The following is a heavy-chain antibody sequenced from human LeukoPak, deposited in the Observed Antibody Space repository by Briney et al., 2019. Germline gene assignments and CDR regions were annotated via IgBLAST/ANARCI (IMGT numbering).Heavy chain of an antibody. CDR1: GFTFDDYA. CDR2: ISWNSGSI. V-gene: IGHV3-9*01. J-gene: IGHJ6*02. Sequence: PGRSLRLSCAASGFTFDDYAMHWARQAPGKGLEWVSGISWNSGSIGYADSVKGRFTISRDNAKNSLYLQMNSLKAEDTALYYCAKERSDYYYGMDVWGQGTTVTVSS. D-gene: IGHD5-24*01. CDR3: AKERSDYYYGMDV.